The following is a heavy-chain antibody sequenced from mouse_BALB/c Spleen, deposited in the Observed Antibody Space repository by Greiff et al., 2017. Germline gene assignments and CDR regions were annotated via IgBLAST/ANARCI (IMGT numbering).Heavy chain of an antibody. V-gene: IGHV3-6*02. D-gene: IGHD2-2*01. CDR3: ARVDYGYDKYYYAMDY. CDR1: GYSITSGYY. CDR2: ISYDGSN. Sequence: EVQLQESGPGLVKPSQSLSLTCSVTGYSITSGYYWNWIRQFPGNKLEWMGYISYDGSNNYNPSLKNRISITRDTSKNQFFLKLNSVTTEDTATYYCARVDYGYDKYYYAMDYWGQGTSVTVSS. J-gene: IGHJ4*01.